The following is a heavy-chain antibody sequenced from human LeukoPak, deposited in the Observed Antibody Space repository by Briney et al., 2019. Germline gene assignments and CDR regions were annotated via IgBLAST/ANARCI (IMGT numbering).Heavy chain of an antibody. Sequence: GXSLRLSCAASGFTFSDYYMSWIRQAPGKGLEWVSYISSSGSTIYYADSVKGRFTISRDNAKNSLYLQMNSLRAEDTAVYYCARDLYYYDSSGLYPPGYWGQGTLVTVSS. CDR1: GFTFSDYY. CDR3: ARDLYYYDSSGLYPPGY. J-gene: IGHJ4*02. CDR2: ISSSGSTI. V-gene: IGHV3-11*04. D-gene: IGHD3-22*01.